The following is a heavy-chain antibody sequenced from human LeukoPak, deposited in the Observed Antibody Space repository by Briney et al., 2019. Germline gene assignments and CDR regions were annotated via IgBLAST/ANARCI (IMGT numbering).Heavy chain of an antibody. D-gene: IGHD3-22*01. CDR3: ARDEYYYDSSGYYPLDY. CDR1: GGTFSSYA. CDR2: IIPILGIA. J-gene: IGHJ4*02. Sequence: SVKVSCKASGGTFSSYAISWVRQAPGQGLEWMGRIIPILGIANYAQKFQGRVTITADKSTSTAYIELSSLRSEDTAVYYCARDEYYYDSSGYYPLDYWGQGTLVTVSS. V-gene: IGHV1-69*04.